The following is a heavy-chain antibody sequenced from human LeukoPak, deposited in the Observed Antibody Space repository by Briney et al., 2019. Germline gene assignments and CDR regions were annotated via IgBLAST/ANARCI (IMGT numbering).Heavy chain of an antibody. V-gene: IGHV1-2*02. CDR2: ISPNSDGT. CDR1: GYTFIPYY. Sequence: ASVKVSCKASGYTFIPYYIHWVRQAPGQGLEWMGWISPNSDGTKYAQKFQGRVTMTRDTSTTTAYMELSRLRSDDTAVYYCARGMEHHWFIFDYWGQGTLVTVSS. D-gene: IGHD3-10*01. J-gene: IGHJ4*02. CDR3: ARGMEHHWFIFDY.